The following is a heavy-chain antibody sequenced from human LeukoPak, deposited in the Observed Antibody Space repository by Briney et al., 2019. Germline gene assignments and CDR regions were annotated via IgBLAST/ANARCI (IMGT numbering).Heavy chain of an antibody. CDR2: IIPILGIA. D-gene: IGHD4-17*01. V-gene: IGHV1-69*04. CDR3: ARVGEDYGDYGVDY. CDR1: GGTFSSYA. Sequence: SVKVSCKASGGTFSSYAISWVRQAPGQGLEWMGRIIPILGIANYAQKFQGRVTITADKSTSTAYMELSSLRSEDTAVYYCARVGEDYGDYGVDYWGQGTLVTVSS. J-gene: IGHJ4*02.